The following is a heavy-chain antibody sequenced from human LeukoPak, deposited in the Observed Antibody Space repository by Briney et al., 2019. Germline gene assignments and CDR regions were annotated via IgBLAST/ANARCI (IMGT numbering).Heavy chain of an antibody. V-gene: IGHV3-33*06. D-gene: IGHD3-22*01. J-gene: IGHJ4*02. Sequence: GGSLRLSCAASGFTFSSYGMHWVRRAPGKGLEWVAVIWYDGSNKYYADSVKGRFTISRDNSKNTLYLQMNSLRAEDTAVYYCAKDRGSSGYYPDYWGQGTLVTVSS. CDR1: GFTFSSYG. CDR2: IWYDGSNK. CDR3: AKDRGSSGYYPDY.